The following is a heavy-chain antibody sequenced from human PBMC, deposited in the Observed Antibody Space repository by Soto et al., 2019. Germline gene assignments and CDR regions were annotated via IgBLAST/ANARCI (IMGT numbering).Heavy chain of an antibody. Sequence: GGYLRLSCAASGFTFSDFWMTWVRQAPGKGLEWVSTISDDGSRKYYADSVKGRFTISRDNAKNTLYLQKNSLRAEDTAVYYCANPPFYIAVRLYYYYYMHGWGKGTSGTVSS. V-gene: IGHV3-23*01. CDR1: GFTFSDFW. D-gene: IGHD6-6*01. CDR3: ANPPFYIAVRLYYYYYMHG. J-gene: IGHJ6*03. CDR2: ISDDGSRK.